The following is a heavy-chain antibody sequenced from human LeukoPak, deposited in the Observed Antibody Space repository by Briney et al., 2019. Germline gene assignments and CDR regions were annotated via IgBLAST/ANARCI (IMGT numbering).Heavy chain of an antibody. CDR1: GFTVSSNY. V-gene: IGHV3-53*01. J-gene: IGHJ3*02. CDR2: IYSGGST. D-gene: IGHD3-16*02. CDR3: AKDQGVIGKLAFDI. Sequence: GGSLRLSCAASGFTVSSNYMSWVRQAPGKGLEWVSVIYSGGSTYYADSVKGRFTISRDNSKNTLYLQMNSLRAEDTAVYYCAKDQGVIGKLAFDIWGQGTMVTVSS.